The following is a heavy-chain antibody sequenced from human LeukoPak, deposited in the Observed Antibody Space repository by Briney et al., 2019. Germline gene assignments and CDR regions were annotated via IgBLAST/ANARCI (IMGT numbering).Heavy chain of an antibody. D-gene: IGHD3-22*01. J-gene: IGHJ3*02. CDR1: GYTFTGYY. CDR2: INPNSGGT. Sequence: GASVKVSCKTSGYTFTGYYMHWVRQAPGQGLEWMGWINPNSGGTNYAQRFQGRVTMTRDTSMSTGYMELSRLRSDDSAVYYCARYFYDSSGSSSDAFDIWGQGTMVTVSS. CDR3: ARYFYDSSGSSSDAFDI. V-gene: IGHV1-2*02.